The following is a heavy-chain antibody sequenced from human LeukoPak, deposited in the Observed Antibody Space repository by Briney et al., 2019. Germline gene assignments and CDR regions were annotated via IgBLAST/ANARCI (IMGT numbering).Heavy chain of an antibody. Sequence: GGSLRLSCAASGFTFDDYAMHWVRQAPGKGLEWVSGISWNSGSIGYADSVKGRFTISRDNAENSLYLQMNSLRAEDTALYYCAKDISRYYYDSSGYPSYPDYWGQGTLVTVSS. J-gene: IGHJ4*02. CDR3: AKDISRYYYDSSGYPSYPDY. CDR1: GFTFDDYA. CDR2: ISWNSGSI. D-gene: IGHD3-22*01. V-gene: IGHV3-9*01.